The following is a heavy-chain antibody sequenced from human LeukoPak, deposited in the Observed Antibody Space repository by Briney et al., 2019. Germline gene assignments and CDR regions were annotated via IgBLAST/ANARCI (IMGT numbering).Heavy chain of an antibody. CDR1: GGSFSGYY. D-gene: IGHD5-24*01. V-gene: IGHV4-34*01. CDR3: ARGNGYNSAALGY. J-gene: IGHJ4*02. CDR2: INHSGST. Sequence: SETLSLTSAVYGGSFSGYYWSWIRQPPRKGLEWIGEINHSGSTNYNPSLKSRVTISVDTSKNQFSLKLSSVTAADTAVYYCARGNGYNSAALGYWGQGTLVTVSS.